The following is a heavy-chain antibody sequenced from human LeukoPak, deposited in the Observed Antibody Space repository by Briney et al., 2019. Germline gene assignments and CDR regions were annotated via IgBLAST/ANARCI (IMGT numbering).Heavy chain of an antibody. CDR3: AKDGPWRPAAE. V-gene: IGHV3-23*01. CDR2: ILASGGGDST. D-gene: IGHD2-2*01. Sequence: GGSLRLSCAASGFTFKNHAMSWVRQAPGKGLEWVSAILASGGGDSTYTADSMKGRFTISRDNSKDMLYLQIDSLRAEDTAIYFCAKDGPWRPAAEWGRGVLLTVPS. J-gene: IGHJ4*02. CDR1: GFTFKNHA.